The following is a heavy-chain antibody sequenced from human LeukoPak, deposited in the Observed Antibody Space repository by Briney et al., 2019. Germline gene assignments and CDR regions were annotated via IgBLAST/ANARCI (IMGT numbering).Heavy chain of an antibody. CDR2: INHSGST. D-gene: IGHD3-10*01. V-gene: IGHV4-34*01. Sequence: SETLSLTCAVYGGSFGGYYWSWIRQPPGKGLEWIGEINHSGSTNYNPSLKSRVTISVDTSKNQFSLKLSSVTAADTAVHYCARVEYYYGSGSSRIDYWGQGTLVTVSS. CDR1: GGSFGGYY. J-gene: IGHJ4*02. CDR3: ARVEYYYGSGSSRIDY.